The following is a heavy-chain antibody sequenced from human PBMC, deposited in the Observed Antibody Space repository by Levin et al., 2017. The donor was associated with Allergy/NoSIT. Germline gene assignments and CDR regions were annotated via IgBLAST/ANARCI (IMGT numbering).Heavy chain of an antibody. CDR3: ARDQMVRGVIMGD. D-gene: IGHD3-10*01. CDR2: ISYDENK. CDR1: GFPFSGYS. Sequence: AGGSLRLSCAASGFPFSGYSMHWVRQAPGKGLEWVALISYDENKYYADSVKGRFTISRDNSKNTLYLQMNSLRAEDTAVYYCARDQMVRGVIMGDWGQGTLVTVSS. J-gene: IGHJ4*02. V-gene: IGHV3-30*04.